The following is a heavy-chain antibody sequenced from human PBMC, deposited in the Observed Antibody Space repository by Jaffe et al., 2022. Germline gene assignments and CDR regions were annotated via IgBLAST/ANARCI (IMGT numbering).Heavy chain of an antibody. CDR3: ARLDYYDSSGYSEVGLAGWFDP. CDR1: GYTFTGYY. Sequence: QVQLVQSGAEVKKPGASVKVSCKASGYTFTGYYMHWVRQAPGQGLEWMGWINPNSGGTNYAQKFQGRVTMTRDTSISTAYMELSRLRSDDTAVYYCARLDYYDSSGYSEVGLAGWFDPWGQGTLVTVSS. J-gene: IGHJ5*02. D-gene: IGHD3-22*01. CDR2: INPNSGGT. V-gene: IGHV1-2*02.